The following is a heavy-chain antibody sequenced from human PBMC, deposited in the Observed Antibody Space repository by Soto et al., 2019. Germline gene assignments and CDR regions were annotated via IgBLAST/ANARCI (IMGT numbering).Heavy chain of an antibody. CDR3: AKIDKEYYYDSSGYYQADNWFDP. Sequence: GGSLRLSCAASGFTFSSYAMSWVRQAPGKGLEWVSAISGSGGSTYYADSVKGRFTISRDNSKNTLYLQMNSLRAEDTAVYYCAKIDKEYYYDSSGYYQADNWFDPWGQGTLVTVS. CDR2: ISGSGGST. V-gene: IGHV3-23*01. J-gene: IGHJ5*02. D-gene: IGHD3-22*01. CDR1: GFTFSSYA.